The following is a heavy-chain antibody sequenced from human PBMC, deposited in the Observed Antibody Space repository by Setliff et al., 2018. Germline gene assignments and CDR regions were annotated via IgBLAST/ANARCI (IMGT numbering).Heavy chain of an antibody. J-gene: IGHJ4*02. Sequence: PGGSLRLSCAASGFTFNSYGMSWVRQAPGKGLEWVSIISISGGDTYYADSVKGRFTISRDNAENSLYLQMTSLRAEDTAVYYCARTDGTNLGYFDNWGQGTLVTVSS. D-gene: IGHD2-8*01. CDR1: GFTFNSYG. V-gene: IGHV3-23*01. CDR3: ARTDGTNLGYFDN. CDR2: ISISGGDT.